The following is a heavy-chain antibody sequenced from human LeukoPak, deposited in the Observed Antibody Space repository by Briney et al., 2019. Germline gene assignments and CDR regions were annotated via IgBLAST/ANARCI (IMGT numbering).Heavy chain of an antibody. CDR2: ISSSGSTI. V-gene: IGHV3-48*03. J-gene: IGHJ6*03. Sequence: GGSLRLSCAASGFTFSSYEMNWVRQAPGKGLEWVSYISSSGSTIYYADSVKGRFTISRDNAKNSLYLQMNYLRAEDTAVYYCARVGVEQYLVLSYSMDVWGKGTTVTVS. CDR1: GFTFSSYE. CDR3: ARVGVEQYLVLSYSMDV. D-gene: IGHD6-13*01.